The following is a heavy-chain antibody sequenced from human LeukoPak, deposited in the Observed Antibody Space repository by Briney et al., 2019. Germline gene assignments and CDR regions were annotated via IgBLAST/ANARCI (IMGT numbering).Heavy chain of an antibody. V-gene: IGHV3-23*01. CDR2: ISGSGGST. J-gene: IGHJ4*02. D-gene: IGHD2-2*01. Sequence: GGSLRLSCAASGFTFSSYAMSWVRQAPGEGLEWVSAISGSGGSTYYADSVKGRFTISRDNSKNTLYLQMSSLRAEDTAVYYCAKDQGKGPAARDYWGQGTLVTVSS. CDR1: GFTFSSYA. CDR3: AKDQGKGPAARDY.